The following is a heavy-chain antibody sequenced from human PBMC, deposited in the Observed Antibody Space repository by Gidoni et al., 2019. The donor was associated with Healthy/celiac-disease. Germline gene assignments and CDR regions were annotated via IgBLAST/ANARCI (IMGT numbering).Heavy chain of an antibody. Sequence: QVQLQESGPGLVKPSETLSLTCTVSGGSISSYYWSWIRQPPGKGLEWIGYIYYSGSTNYNPSLKSRVTISVDTSKNQFSLKLSSVTAADTAVYYCARSSSWWGYYFDYWGQGTLVTVSS. CDR2: IYYSGST. CDR1: GGSISSYY. V-gene: IGHV4-59*01. CDR3: ARSSSWWGYYFDY. J-gene: IGHJ4*02. D-gene: IGHD6-13*01.